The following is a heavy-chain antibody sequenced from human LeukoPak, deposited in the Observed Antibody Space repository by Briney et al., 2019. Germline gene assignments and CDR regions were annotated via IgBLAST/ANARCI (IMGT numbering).Heavy chain of an antibody. CDR1: GFTFSSYS. Sequence: TSGGSLRLSCAASGFTFSSYSMNWVRQAPGKGLEWVSSISSSSSYIYYADSVKGRFTISRDNAKNSLYLQMNSLRAEDTAVYYCAKGGEMAYILRIDYWGQGTLVTVSS. V-gene: IGHV3-21*01. CDR3: AKGGEMAYILRIDY. D-gene: IGHD5-24*01. CDR2: ISSSSSYI. J-gene: IGHJ4*02.